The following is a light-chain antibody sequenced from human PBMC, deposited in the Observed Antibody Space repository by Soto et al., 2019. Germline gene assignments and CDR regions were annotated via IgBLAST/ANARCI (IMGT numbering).Light chain of an antibody. CDR3: QQYYSLLT. CDR1: QGISSY. J-gene: IGKJ4*01. V-gene: IGKV1-8*01. CDR2: AAS. Sequence: AMRMTKNPSSLSASTGDRVTITCRASQGISSYLAWYQQKPGKAPKLLIYAASTLQSGVPSRFSGSGSGTDFTLTISCLQSEDFATYYCQQYYSLLTFGGGTKVDIK.